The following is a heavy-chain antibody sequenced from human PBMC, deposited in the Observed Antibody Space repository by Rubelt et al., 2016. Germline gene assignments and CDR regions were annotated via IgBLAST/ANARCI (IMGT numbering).Heavy chain of an antibody. V-gene: IGHV1-2*02. CDR3: ASSSGSYYSLDY. CDR2: IHPNSGGT. CDR1: GGTFSSYA. Sequence: QVQLVQSGAEVKKPGSSVKVSCKASGGTFSSYAISWVRQAPGQGLEWMGWIHPNSGGTNYAQKFQGRVTMTRDTSISTAYMELSRLRSDDTAVYYCASSSGSYYSLDYWGQGTLVTVSS. J-gene: IGHJ4*02. D-gene: IGHD1-26*01.